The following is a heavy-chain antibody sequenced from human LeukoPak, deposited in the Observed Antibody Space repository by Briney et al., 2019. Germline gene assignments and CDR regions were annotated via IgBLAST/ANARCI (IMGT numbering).Heavy chain of an antibody. V-gene: IGHV4-59*08. D-gene: IGHD2-21*01. J-gene: IGHJ5*02. Sequence: PSETLSLTCTVSGGSISSYYWSWIRQPPGKGLEWIGYIYYSGSTNYNPSLKSRVTISVDTSKNQFSLKLTSVTAADTAVYYCARFYQFRIDPWGQGTLVTVSS. CDR1: GGSISSYY. CDR3: ARFYQFRIDP. CDR2: IYYSGST.